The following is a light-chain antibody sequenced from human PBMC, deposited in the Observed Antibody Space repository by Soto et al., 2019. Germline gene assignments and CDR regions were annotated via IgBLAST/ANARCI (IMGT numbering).Light chain of an antibody. Sequence: DIQLTQYPSFLSASVGDRVTITCRASQDISKYLAWYQQTAGKAPKLLIYAATTLQSGVPSRFSGSGSGTVCTLTISSLQPEDFATYYCQQLYTYPRTFGPGTKVDLK. V-gene: IGKV1-9*01. J-gene: IGKJ3*01. CDR1: QDISKY. CDR3: QQLYTYPRT. CDR2: AAT.